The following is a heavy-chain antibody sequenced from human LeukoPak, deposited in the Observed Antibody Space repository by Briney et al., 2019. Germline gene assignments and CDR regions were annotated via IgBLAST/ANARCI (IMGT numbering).Heavy chain of an antibody. Sequence: GGSLRLSCAASGFTFSSYSMNWVRQAPGKGLEWVSSISSSSSYIYYADSVKGRFTISRDNAKNSLYLQMNSLRAEDTAVYYCAREAYSSGWYGGFDYWGQGTLVTASS. V-gene: IGHV3-21*01. CDR3: AREAYSSGWYGGFDY. CDR2: ISSSSSYI. D-gene: IGHD6-19*01. J-gene: IGHJ4*02. CDR1: GFTFSSYS.